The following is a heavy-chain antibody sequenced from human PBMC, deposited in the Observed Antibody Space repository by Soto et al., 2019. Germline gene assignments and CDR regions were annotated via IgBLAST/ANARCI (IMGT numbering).Heavy chain of an antibody. V-gene: IGHV1-69*13. CDR3: ARDLGSDAFDI. D-gene: IGHD1-26*01. CDR2: LIPIFGTA. J-gene: IGHJ3*02. CDR1: GGTFSSYA. Sequence: ASVKVSCKASGGTFSSYAISWVRQAPGQGLEWMGGLIPIFGTANYAQKFQGRVTITADESTSTAYMELSSLRSEDTAVYYCARDLGSDAFDIWGQGTMVTVSS.